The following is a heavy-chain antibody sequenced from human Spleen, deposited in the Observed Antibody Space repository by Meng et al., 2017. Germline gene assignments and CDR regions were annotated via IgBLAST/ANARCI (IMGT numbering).Heavy chain of an antibody. CDR2: MIPDSGNT. Sequence: ASVKVSCKASGYTFTSYGINWVRQATGEGLEWMGWMIPDSGNTVCAQQFQGRVTMTRNTSISSVYMELSSLKSDDTAVYYCARVVVRGDYVWVAGYPYYFDYWGQGTLVTVSS. CDR3: ARVVVRGDYVWVAGYPYYFDY. D-gene: IGHD4-17*01. J-gene: IGHJ4*02. V-gene: IGHV1-8*02. CDR1: GYTFTSYG.